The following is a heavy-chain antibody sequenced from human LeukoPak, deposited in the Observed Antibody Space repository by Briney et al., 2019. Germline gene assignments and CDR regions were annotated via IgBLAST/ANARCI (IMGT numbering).Heavy chain of an antibody. J-gene: IGHJ3*02. Sequence: PGGSLRLSCAASGXTFSSYAMNWVRQAPGKGLEWVSYITSSSRTIYYAESVKGRFTISRDNAKSSPYLQMSSLRDEDTAVYYCARDDSYAFDIWGQGIMVTVSS. CDR2: ITSSSRTI. V-gene: IGHV3-48*02. CDR3: ARDDSYAFDI. CDR1: GXTFSSYA. D-gene: IGHD3-22*01.